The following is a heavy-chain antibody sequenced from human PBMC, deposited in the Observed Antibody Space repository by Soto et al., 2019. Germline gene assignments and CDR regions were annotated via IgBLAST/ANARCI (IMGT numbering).Heavy chain of an antibody. J-gene: IGHJ5*02. CDR2: IYHSGST. CDR3: ARGGYYGSGSYWALGWFDP. Sequence: PSETLSFTCAVSGGSISSGGYSWSWIRQPPGKGLEWIGYIYHSGSTYYNPSLKSRVTISVDRSKNQFSLKLSSVTAADTAVYYCARGGYYGSGSYWALGWFDPWDQGTLVTAPQ. V-gene: IGHV4-30-2*01. D-gene: IGHD3-10*01. CDR1: GGSISSGGYS.